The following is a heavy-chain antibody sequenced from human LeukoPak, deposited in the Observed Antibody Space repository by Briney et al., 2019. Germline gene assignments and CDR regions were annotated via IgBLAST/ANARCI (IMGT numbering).Heavy chain of an antibody. J-gene: IGHJ4*02. Sequence: GGSLRLSCAASGFTFSSYTMSWVRQAPGKGLEWVSDISGIGDTTYYADSVRGRFTISRDNSKNTLYLQMNSLRAEDTAVYYCAKVQKIGDRNKLTSHPFDYWGQGTLATVSS. CDR3: AKVQKIGDRNKLTSHPFDY. CDR2: ISGIGDTT. V-gene: IGHV3-23*01. D-gene: IGHD2-21*02. CDR1: GFTFSSYT.